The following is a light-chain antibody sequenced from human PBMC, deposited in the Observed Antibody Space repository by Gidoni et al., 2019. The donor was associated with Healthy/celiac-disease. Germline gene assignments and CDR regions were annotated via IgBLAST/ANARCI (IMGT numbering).Light chain of an antibody. CDR2: GAS. CDR1: QSVSSN. Sequence: EIVMTQSPATLSVSPGERATLSCRASQSVSSNLAWYQQKPGQAPSLLIYGASTRATGIPARFSGSGSGTEITLTISRLQSEDFAVYYGQKYKNWPPWTFGQXTKVEIK. CDR3: QKYKNWPPWT. V-gene: IGKV3-15*01. J-gene: IGKJ1*01.